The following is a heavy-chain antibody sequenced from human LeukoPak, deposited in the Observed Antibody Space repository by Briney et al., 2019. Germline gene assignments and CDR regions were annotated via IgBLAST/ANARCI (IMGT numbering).Heavy chain of an antibody. CDR3: AKEVATSPYYYYGMDV. CDR1: GFTFSSYG. J-gene: IGHJ6*02. D-gene: IGHD5-12*01. Sequence: TGGSLRLSCAASGFTFSSYGMHWVRQAPGKGLEWVAVISYDGSNKYYADSVKGRFTISRDNSKNTLYLQMNSLRAEDTAVYYCAKEVATSPYYYYGMDVWGQGTTVTVSS. CDR2: ISYDGSNK. V-gene: IGHV3-30*18.